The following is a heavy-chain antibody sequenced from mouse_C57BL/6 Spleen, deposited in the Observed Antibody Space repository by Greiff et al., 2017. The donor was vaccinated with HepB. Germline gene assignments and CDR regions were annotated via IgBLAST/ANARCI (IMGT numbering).Heavy chain of an antibody. V-gene: IGHV1-63*01. CDR1: GYTFTNYW. J-gene: IGHJ4*01. CDR2: IYPGGGYT. D-gene: IGHD2-5*01. Sequence: QVHVKQSGAELVRPGTSVKMSCKASGYTFTNYWIGWAKQRPGHGLEWIGDIYPGGGYTNYNEKFKGKATLTADKSSSTAYMQFSSLTSEDSAIYYCARGSNYVRGAMDYWGQGTSVTVSS. CDR3: ARGSNYVRGAMDY.